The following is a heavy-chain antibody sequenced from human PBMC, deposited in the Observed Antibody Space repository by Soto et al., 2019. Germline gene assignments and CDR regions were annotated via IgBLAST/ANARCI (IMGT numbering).Heavy chain of an antibody. CDR2: IRSKAYGGTT. CDR3: TAGKLYPSLDFDY. CDR1: GFTFNDYT. D-gene: IGHD2-8*01. Sequence: GGSLRLSCTASGFTFNDYTLSWVRQAPGKGLEWVGFIRSKAYGGTTEYAASVKGRFIISRDDSKSIAYLQMNSLKTEDTAVYYCTAGKLYPSLDFDYWGQGTLVTVSS. J-gene: IGHJ4*02. V-gene: IGHV3-49*04.